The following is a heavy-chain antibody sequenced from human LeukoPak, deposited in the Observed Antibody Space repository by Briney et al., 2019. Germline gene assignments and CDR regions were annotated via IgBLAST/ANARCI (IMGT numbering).Heavy chain of an antibody. D-gene: IGHD2-21*02. CDR3: VREAGYCASVCLKTNWFDP. J-gene: IGHJ5*02. Sequence: GGSLRLSCAASGFPFSNHAMSWVRQPPGKGLEWVSAISNGNTYYADSVRGRFTISRDDSKNMVYLQMNSLRDEDTALYYCVREAGYCASVCLKTNWFDPWGQGTLVTVSS. V-gene: IGHV3-23*01. CDR2: ISNGNT. CDR1: GFPFSNHA.